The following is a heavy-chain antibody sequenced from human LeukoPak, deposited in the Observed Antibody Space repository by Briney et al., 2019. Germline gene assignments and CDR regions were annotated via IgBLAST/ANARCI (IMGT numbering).Heavy chain of an antibody. J-gene: IGHJ4*02. V-gene: IGHV3-21*01. CDR1: GFTFSSYS. CDR2: ISSSSSYI. D-gene: IGHD3-22*01. CDR3: ARDGISYYYDSSGYLDY. Sequence: GGSLRLSCAASGFTFSSYSMNWVRQAPGKGLEWVSSISSSSSYIYYADSVKGRFTISRDNAKNSLYLQMNSLRAEDTAVYYCARDGISYYYDSSGYLDYWGQGTLVTVSS.